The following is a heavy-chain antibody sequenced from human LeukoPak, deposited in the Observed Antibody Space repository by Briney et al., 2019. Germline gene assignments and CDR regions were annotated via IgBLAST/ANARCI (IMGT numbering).Heavy chain of an antibody. V-gene: IGHV4-59*13. CDR3: ARERGYSYDYVLDY. D-gene: IGHD5-18*01. CDR1: IHLISIYH. CDR2: CYYCGST. J-gene: IGHJ4*02. Sequence: SETLSLPCSLSIHLISIYHWLWIPQPPGKGVEGLGYCYYCGSTNYNPSLESRVTISVDTSKNQFSLKLSSVTAADTAVYYCARERGYSYDYVLDYWGQGTLVTVSS.